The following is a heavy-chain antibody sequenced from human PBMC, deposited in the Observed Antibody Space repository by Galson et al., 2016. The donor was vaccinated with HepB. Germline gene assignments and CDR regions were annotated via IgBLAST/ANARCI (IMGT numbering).Heavy chain of an antibody. CDR3: ATENPGIAVAALDY. V-gene: IGHV3-30*03. J-gene: IGHJ4*02. CDR2: ISYDGSNK. Sequence: SLRLSCAASGFTFSSYGMHWVRQAPGKGLEWVALISYDGSNKYYADSVKGRFTISRDNSKNTLYLHMSGLRAEDTAVYYCATENPGIAVAALDYWGQGTLVTVSS. D-gene: IGHD6-19*01. CDR1: GFTFSSYG.